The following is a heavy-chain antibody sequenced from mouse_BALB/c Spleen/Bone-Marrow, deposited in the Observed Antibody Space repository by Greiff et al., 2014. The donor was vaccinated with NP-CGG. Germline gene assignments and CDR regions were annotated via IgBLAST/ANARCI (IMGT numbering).Heavy chain of an antibody. CDR3: ARDDGISLY. CDR1: GFSLTSDG. J-gene: IGHJ2*01. D-gene: IGHD2-3*01. V-gene: IGHV2-9*02. CDR2: IWASGST. Sequence: VKLVESGPGLVAPSQSLSITCTVSGFSLTSDGVHWVRQPPGKGLEWLGVIWASGSTNYNSALMSRLSISKDNSKSQVFLKMDSLQTDDTAMHYCARDDGISLYRGQGTTLTVSS.